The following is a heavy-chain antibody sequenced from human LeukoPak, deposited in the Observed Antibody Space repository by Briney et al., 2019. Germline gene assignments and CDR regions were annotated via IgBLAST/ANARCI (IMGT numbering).Heavy chain of an antibody. CDR1: GFTFSSYA. J-gene: IGHJ4*02. CDR3: ARVVTRRTEQWLVGFGY. D-gene: IGHD6-19*01. CDR2: ISGSGGST. V-gene: IGHV3-23*01. Sequence: GGSLRLSCAASGFTFSSYAMSWVRQAPGKGLEWVSAISGSGGSTYYADSVRGRFTISRDNSKNTLYLQINSVRAEDTAVYYCARVVTRRTEQWLVGFGYWGQGALVTVSS.